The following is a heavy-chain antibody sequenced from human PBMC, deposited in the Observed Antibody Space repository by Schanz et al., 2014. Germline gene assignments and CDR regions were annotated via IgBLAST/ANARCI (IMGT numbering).Heavy chain of an antibody. V-gene: IGHV3-53*01. CDR1: GFTVNTNY. J-gene: IGHJ3*01. D-gene: IGHD5-12*01. Sequence: EVQLVKSGGGLIQPGGSLRLSCAVSGFTVNTNYMSWVRQAPGKGLEWISSMYINSGSTQYADSVKGRFIISRDSSKNTLFLQMNSLRAEDTDVYFCARDGGRDGYNLAFDVWGQGTLVTVSS. CDR2: MYINSGST. CDR3: ARDGGRDGYNLAFDV.